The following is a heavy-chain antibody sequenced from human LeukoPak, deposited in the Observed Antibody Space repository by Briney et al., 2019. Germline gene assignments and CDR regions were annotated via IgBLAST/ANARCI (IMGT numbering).Heavy chain of an antibody. D-gene: IGHD2-15*01. CDR3: ARDPPRIVVVVAATNYYGMDV. V-gene: IGHV1-46*01. CDR1: GYTFTSYY. J-gene: IGHJ6*02. Sequence: ASVKVSCKASGYTFTSYYMHWVRQAPGQGLEWMGIINPSGGSTSYAQKFQGRVTMTRDTSTSTVYMELSSLRSEDTAVYYCARDPPRIVVVVAATNYYGMDVWGQGTTVTVSS. CDR2: INPSGGST.